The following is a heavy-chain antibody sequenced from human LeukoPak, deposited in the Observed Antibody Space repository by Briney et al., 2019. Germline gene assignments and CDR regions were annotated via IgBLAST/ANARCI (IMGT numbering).Heavy chain of an antibody. V-gene: IGHV1-18*01. J-gene: IGHJ4*02. CDR2: ISAYNGNT. CDR1: GYTFTSYG. D-gene: IGHD2-2*02. Sequence: ASVKVSCKASGYTFTSYGISWVRQAPGQGLEWMGWISAYNGNTNYAQKLQGRVTMTTDTSTSTAYMELRSLKSDDTAVYYCARKIPSYCSSTSCYTYFDYWGQGTLVTVSS. CDR3: ARKIPSYCSSTSCYTYFDY.